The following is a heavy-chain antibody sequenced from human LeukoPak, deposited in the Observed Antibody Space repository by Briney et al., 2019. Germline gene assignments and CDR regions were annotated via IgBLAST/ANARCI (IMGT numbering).Heavy chain of an antibody. D-gene: IGHD2-15*01. CDR2: IYYSGST. CDR1: GGSISSYY. J-gene: IGHJ6*03. CDR3: ARGRLVVVVAATQYYMDV. Sequence: SETLSLTCTVSGGSISSYYWSWIRQPPGKGLEWIGHIYYSGSTNYNPSLKSRVTISVDTSKNQFSLKLSSVTAADTAVYYCARGRLVVVVAATQYYMDVWGKGTTVTVSS. V-gene: IGHV4-59*01.